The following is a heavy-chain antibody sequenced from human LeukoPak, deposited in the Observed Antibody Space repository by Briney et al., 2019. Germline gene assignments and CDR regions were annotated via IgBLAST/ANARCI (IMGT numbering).Heavy chain of an antibody. Sequence: PSENLSLTCAVSGGSISSSNWWSWVRQPPGKGPEWIGEIYHSGSTNYNPSLKSRVTISVDKSKNQFSLKLSSVTAADTAVYYCARERDLYCSSTSCYYYGMDVWGQGTTVTVSS. CDR1: GGSISSSNW. CDR2: IYHSGST. V-gene: IGHV4-4*02. CDR3: ARERDLYCSSTSCYYYGMDV. J-gene: IGHJ6*02. D-gene: IGHD2-2*01.